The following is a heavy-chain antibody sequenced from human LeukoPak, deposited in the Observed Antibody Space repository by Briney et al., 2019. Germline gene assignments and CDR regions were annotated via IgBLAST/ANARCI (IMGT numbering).Heavy chain of an antibody. Sequence: SETLSLTCNVSGGSINSYNDLRGWVRQPPGKGLEWIGSISQNGANRNNPSLESRVTISADMSTNQFSLSLTSVTAADTAVYYCARHVRQWIGELVLFLDSWGQGTLVIVSS. CDR3: ARHVRQWIGELVLFLDS. J-gene: IGHJ4*02. D-gene: IGHD6-19*01. CDR1: GGSINSYNDL. CDR2: ISQNGAN. V-gene: IGHV4-39*01.